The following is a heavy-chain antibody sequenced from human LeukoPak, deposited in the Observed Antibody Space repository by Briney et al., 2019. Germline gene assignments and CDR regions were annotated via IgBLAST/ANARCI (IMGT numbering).Heavy chain of an antibody. Sequence: GGSLRLSCAASGFTFSRFWMHWVRQAPGKGLVWVSRINSDGSATTYADSVKGRFTISRDNAKNTLYLQMNSLRAEDTAVYYCARESSSDLVYWDQGTLVTVSS. J-gene: IGHJ4*02. V-gene: IGHV3-74*03. CDR2: INSDGSAT. D-gene: IGHD2-15*01. CDR3: ARESSSDLVY. CDR1: GFTFSRFW.